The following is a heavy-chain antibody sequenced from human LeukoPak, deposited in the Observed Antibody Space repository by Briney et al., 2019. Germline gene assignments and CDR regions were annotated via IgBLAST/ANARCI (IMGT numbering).Heavy chain of an antibody. D-gene: IGHD3-10*01. J-gene: IGHJ4*02. CDR1: GFTFSSYG. CDR2: ISGSGGST. CDR3: AKVSRTTIIWFGESYYFDY. Sequence: PGGSLRLSCAASGFTFSSYGMSWVRQAPGKGLEWVSAISGSGGSTYYADSVKGRFTISRDNSKNTLYLQMNSLRAEDTAVYYCAKVSRTTIIWFGESYYFDYWGQGTLVTVSS. V-gene: IGHV3-23*01.